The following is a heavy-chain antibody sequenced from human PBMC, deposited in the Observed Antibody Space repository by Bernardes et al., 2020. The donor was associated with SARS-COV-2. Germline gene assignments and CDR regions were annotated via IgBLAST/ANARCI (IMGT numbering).Heavy chain of an antibody. Sequence: ASMKVSCKASGYTFTSYGISWVRQAPGQGLEWMGWISAYNGNTNYAQKLQGRVTMTTDTSTSTAYMELRSLRSDDTAVYYCARAPRRAPKYYDDSSGWFDPWGQGTLVIVSS. V-gene: IGHV1-18*01. D-gene: IGHD3-22*01. CDR3: ARAPRRAPKYYDDSSGWFDP. CDR2: ISAYNGNT. J-gene: IGHJ5*02. CDR1: GYTFTSYG.